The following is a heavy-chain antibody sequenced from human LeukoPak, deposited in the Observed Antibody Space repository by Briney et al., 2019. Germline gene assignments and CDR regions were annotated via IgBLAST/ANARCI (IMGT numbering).Heavy chain of an antibody. V-gene: IGHV4-34*01. J-gene: IGHJ3*02. CDR3: ARVMSSRDDAFDI. D-gene: IGHD2-15*01. Sequence: SETLSLTCAVYGGSFSGYYWSWIRQPPGKGLEWIGEINHSGSTNNNPSLKSRVTISVDTSKNQFSLKLSSVTAADTAVYYCARVMSSRDDAFDIWGQGTMVTVSS. CDR2: INHSGST. CDR1: GGSFSGYY.